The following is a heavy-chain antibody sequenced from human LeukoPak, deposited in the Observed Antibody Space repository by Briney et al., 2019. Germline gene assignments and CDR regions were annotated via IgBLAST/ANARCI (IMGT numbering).Heavy chain of an antibody. D-gene: IGHD3-10*01. V-gene: IGHV1-18*01. CDR2: ISAYNGNT. CDR3: ARELGYGSGSTLIALYYYGMDV. Sequence: ASVTVSCKASGYTFTSYGISWVRQAPGQGLEWMGWISAYNGNTNYAQKLQGRVTMTTDTSTSTAYMELRSLRSDDTAVYYCARELGYGSGSTLIALYYYGMDVWGQGTTVTVSS. J-gene: IGHJ6*02. CDR1: GYTFTSYG.